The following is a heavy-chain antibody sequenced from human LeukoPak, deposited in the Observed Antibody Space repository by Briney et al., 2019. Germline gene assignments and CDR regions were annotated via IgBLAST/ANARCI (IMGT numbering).Heavy chain of an antibody. J-gene: IGHJ5*02. Sequence: GGSLRLSCAASGFTFSSYAISWVRQAPGQGLEWMGGIIPIFGTANYAQKFQGRVTITADESTSTAYMELSSLRSEDTAVYYCARAYYYDSSGYYYSRFDPWGQGTLVTVSS. CDR3: ARAYYYDSSGYYYSRFDP. CDR2: IIPIFGTA. V-gene: IGHV1-69*01. D-gene: IGHD3-22*01. CDR1: GFTFSSYA.